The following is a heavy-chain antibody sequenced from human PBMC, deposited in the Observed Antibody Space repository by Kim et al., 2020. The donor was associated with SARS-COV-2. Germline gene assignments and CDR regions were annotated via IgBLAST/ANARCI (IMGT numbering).Heavy chain of an antibody. D-gene: IGHD3-22*01. Sequence: GGSLRLSCAASGFTFSSYAMSWVRQAPGKGLEWVSGISGSGGSTYYADSVKGRFTFSRDNSKNTLYLQMNSLRAEDTAVYYCARVDYYDSSNYYGANDYWGQGALVTVSS. J-gene: IGHJ4*02. V-gene: IGHV3-23*01. CDR2: ISGSGGST. CDR3: ARVDYYDSSNYYGANDY. CDR1: GFTFSSYA.